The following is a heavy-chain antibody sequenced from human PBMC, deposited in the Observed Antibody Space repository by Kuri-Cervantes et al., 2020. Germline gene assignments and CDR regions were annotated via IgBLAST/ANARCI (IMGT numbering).Heavy chain of an antibody. CDR1: GYTFTGHY. D-gene: IGHD2-2*02. CDR2: IKPNTGGT. V-gene: IGHV1-2*02. Sequence: ASVKVSCKASGYTFTGHYIHWIRQAPGQGPEWMGWIKPNTGGTNYAQKFQGRVTMTRDTSISTAYMELSRLRSDDTAVYYCARDNIVVVPAAILGYYYYGMDVWGQGTTVTVYS. J-gene: IGHJ6*02. CDR3: ARDNIVVVPAAILGYYYYGMDV.